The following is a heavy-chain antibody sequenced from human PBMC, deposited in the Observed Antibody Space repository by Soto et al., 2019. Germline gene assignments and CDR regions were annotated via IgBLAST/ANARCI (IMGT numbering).Heavy chain of an antibody. J-gene: IGHJ3*02. CDR3: ASFFGRSEYSCAYRQPHAFDN. V-gene: IGHV1-18*01. CDR2: LSAYNGNT. Sequence: QVRLVQSGAEVKKPGASVKVSCKASGYTFTSYGISWVRQAPGQGREWMGGLSAYNGNTNYAQKLQGRVTMTTDTSTSTLYIELRTLTSDETPGYSCASFFGRSEYSCAYRQPHAFDNWGQGTMVPVSS. CDR1: GYTFTSYG. D-gene: IGHD6-6*01.